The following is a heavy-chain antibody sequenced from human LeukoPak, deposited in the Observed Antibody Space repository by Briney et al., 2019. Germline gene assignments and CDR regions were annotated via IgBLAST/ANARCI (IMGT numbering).Heavy chain of an antibody. CDR1: GYTFTSYD. V-gene: IGHV1-8*01. D-gene: IGHD3-10*01. Sequence: PSVNVSPTPSGYTFTSYDINSVRQATGQGLEWMGWMNPNSGNTGYAQKFQGRVTMTRNTSISTAYMELSSLRSEDTAVYYCARDGSGSGSYLSWFDPWGQGTLVTVSS. CDR2: MNPNSGNT. CDR3: ARDGSGSGSYLSWFDP. J-gene: IGHJ5*02.